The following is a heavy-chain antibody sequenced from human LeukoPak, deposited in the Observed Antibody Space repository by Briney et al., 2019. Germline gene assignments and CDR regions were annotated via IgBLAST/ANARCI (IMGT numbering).Heavy chain of an antibody. Sequence: GGSLRLSCAASGFTFSSYAMSWVRQAPGKGLEWVSVISGSGGSTNYADSVKGRFTISRDNSKNTLYLQMNSLRAEDTAVYYCALLTGGPLDYWGQGTLVTVSS. CDR1: GFTFSSYA. CDR3: ALLTGGPLDY. V-gene: IGHV3-23*01. J-gene: IGHJ4*02. CDR2: ISGSGGST. D-gene: IGHD7-27*01.